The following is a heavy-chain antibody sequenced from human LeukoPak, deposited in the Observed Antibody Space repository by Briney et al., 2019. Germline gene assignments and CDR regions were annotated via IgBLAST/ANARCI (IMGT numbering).Heavy chain of an antibody. J-gene: IGHJ4*02. CDR2: VSYDGNTK. D-gene: IGHD1-14*01. V-gene: IGHV3-30*04. Sequence: GNSLRLSCAASGFTFSDHPMHWVRQAPGKGLEWVAIVSYDGNTKHYADSVQGRFTISRDNSKNTLYLQMNSLGAADTAVYFCTRSDSWRNSDHWGQGILVTVSS. CDR1: GFTFSDHP. CDR3: TRSDSWRNSDH.